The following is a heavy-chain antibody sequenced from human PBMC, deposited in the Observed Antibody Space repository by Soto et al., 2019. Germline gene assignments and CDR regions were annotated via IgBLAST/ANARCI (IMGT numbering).Heavy chain of an antibody. D-gene: IGHD3-3*01. Sequence: GGSLRLSCEASGFVFDVHSMNCVRQVPGRGLEWVASITSHSVYIWYADSVRGRFTISRDNAKNSLYLQMNSLRAEDTAVYYCARDSRSGYFHTNWGQGTLVSVSS. CDR1: GFVFDVHS. CDR2: ITSHSVYI. V-gene: IGHV3-21*06. CDR3: ARDSRSGYFHTN. J-gene: IGHJ4*02.